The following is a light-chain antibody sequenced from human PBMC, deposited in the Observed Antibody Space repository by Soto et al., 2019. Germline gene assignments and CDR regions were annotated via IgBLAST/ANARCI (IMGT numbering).Light chain of an antibody. V-gene: IGKV3-20*01. J-gene: IGKJ1*01. CDR1: QTVSRSY. CDR3: QHYGRSPYT. Sequence: EIVLTQSPGTLSLSPGERATLSCRASQTVSRSYLAWYQQKPGQAPRLLIYGASSRATGTPDRFSGSESGTDLTLIISRLEPEDFAVYFCQHYGRSPYTFGQGTKVDIK. CDR2: GAS.